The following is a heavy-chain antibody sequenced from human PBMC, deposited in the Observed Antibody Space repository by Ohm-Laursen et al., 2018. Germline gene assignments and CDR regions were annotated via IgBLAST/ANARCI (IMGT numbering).Heavy chain of an antibody. V-gene: IGHV3-15*01. D-gene: IGHD2-8*01. CDR1: GFTFSNAW. CDR2: IKSKTDGGTT. CDR3: TTVMSFHDASDI. J-gene: IGHJ3*02. Sequence: LTLTCAASGFTFSNAWMGWVRQAPGKGLEWVGRIKSKTDGGTTDYAAPVKGRFTISRDDSKNTLYLQMNSLKTEDTAVYYCTTVMSFHDASDIWGQGTMVTVSS.